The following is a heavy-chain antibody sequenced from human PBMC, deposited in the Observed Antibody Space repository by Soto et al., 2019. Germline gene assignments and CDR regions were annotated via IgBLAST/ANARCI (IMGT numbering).Heavy chain of an antibody. J-gene: IGHJ4*02. CDR2: INHSGIT. Sequence: SETLSLTCAVYGGSFSGYYWSWIRQPPGKGLEWIGEINHSGITNYNPSLKSRVTISVDTSKNQFSLKLSSVTAADTAVYYCARNFGGSPNQPNDYLGQGTLVPV. CDR1: GGSFSGYY. D-gene: IGHD3-16*01. CDR3: ARNFGGSPNQPNDY. V-gene: IGHV4-34*01.